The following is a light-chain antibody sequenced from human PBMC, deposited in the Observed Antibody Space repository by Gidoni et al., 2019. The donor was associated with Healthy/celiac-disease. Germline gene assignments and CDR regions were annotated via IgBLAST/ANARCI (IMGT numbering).Light chain of an antibody. CDR1: QSVSSY. CDR3: QQRSNWPGVT. Sequence: EIVLTQSPATRSLSPGERATLSCRASQSVSSYLAWYQQKPGQAPRLLLYDASNRATGIPARFSGSGSGTDFTLTISSLEPEDFAVYYCQQRSNWPGVTFGQGTRLELK. J-gene: IGKJ5*01. CDR2: DAS. V-gene: IGKV3-11*01.